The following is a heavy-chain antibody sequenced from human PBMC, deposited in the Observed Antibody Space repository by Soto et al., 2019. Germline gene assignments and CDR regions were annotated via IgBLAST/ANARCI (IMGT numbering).Heavy chain of an antibody. V-gene: IGHV4-59*08. CDR1: GGSISTYY. D-gene: IGHD2-8*01. J-gene: IGHJ4*02. CDR3: SRGGHCTDGVCSALDY. CDR2: IYYGGSA. Sequence: QVQLQQSGPGLVKPSETLSLTCTVSGGSISTYYWSWIRQPPGKGLEWIGDIYYGGSANYNPSLARRVTICLDRAKQQFTLRLTSATAAVTAVYYFSRGGHCTDGVCSALDYWGQGTLVTVSS.